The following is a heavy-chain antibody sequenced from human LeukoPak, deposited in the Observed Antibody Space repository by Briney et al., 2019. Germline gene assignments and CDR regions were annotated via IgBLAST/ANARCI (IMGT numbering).Heavy chain of an antibody. V-gene: IGHV3-21*01. CDR2: ISSGSSYI. CDR3: ATGDY. Sequence: GGSLRLSCAASGFAFSYYSLSWVRQAPGKGLEWVSSISSGSSYIFYADSVKGRFTTSRDNAKNSLYLLMNSLRADDTAVYYCATGDYWGQGTLVTVSS. D-gene: IGHD7-27*01. CDR1: GFAFSYYS. J-gene: IGHJ4*02.